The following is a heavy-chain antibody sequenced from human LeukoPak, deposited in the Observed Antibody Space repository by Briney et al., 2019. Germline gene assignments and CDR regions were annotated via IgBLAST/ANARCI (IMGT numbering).Heavy chain of an antibody. J-gene: IGHJ3*02. CDR2: IGSTSSTI. V-gene: IGHV3-48*01. Sequence: GGSLRLSCAASGFSFSFSNMNWVRQAPGKGLEWVSYIGSTSSTIYYADSVKGRFTISRDNSKNTLYLQMNSLRAEDTAVYYCARVCGGDCHGAFGIWGQGTMVTVSS. CDR1: GFSFSFSN. CDR3: ARVCGGDCHGAFGI. D-gene: IGHD2-21*02.